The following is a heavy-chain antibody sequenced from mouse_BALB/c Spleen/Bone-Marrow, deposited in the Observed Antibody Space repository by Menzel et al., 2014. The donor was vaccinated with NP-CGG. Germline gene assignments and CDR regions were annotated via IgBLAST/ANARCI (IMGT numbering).Heavy chain of an antibody. V-gene: IGHV1-77*01. CDR3: ARGGYYRYDGCAY. CDR1: GYTLTAYY. J-gene: IGHJ3*01. Sequence: QVQLQQSGDELARHGVSVKLSCTPSGYTLTAYYITWARRRTGQGLEWIGEIYPGNGNTYYIEKLKGTATLTADKSSSTACMQLSSLTSEDSAVYVCARGGYYRYDGCAYWGQVTLVTVSA. CDR2: IYPGNGNT. D-gene: IGHD2-14*01.